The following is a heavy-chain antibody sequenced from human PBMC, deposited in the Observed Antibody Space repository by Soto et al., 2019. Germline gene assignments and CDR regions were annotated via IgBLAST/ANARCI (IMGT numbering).Heavy chain of an antibody. Sequence: QVQLVESGGGVVQPGRSLRLSCAASGFTFSSYGMHWVRQAPGKGLEWVAVISYDGSNTYYADSVKGRFTISRDNSKNTLYLQMNSLRAEDTAVYYCAKYRAWLGPFDYWGQGTLVTVSS. D-gene: IGHD6-19*01. CDR2: ISYDGSNT. V-gene: IGHV3-30*18. CDR1: GFTFSSYG. CDR3: AKYRAWLGPFDY. J-gene: IGHJ4*02.